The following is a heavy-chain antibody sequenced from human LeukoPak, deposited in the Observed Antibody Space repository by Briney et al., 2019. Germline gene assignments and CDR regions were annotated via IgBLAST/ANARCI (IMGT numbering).Heavy chain of an antibody. Sequence: GGSLRLSCAASGFTFSSYAMSWVRQAPGKGLEWVSDITGSGDYTFYADSVEGRFTISRDNSKNTLFVQMDSLTAEDTAVYYCAKVIDSSGSSYDASNFWGQGTMVTVSS. CDR3: AKVIDSSGSSYDASNF. CDR1: GFTFSSYA. J-gene: IGHJ3*01. D-gene: IGHD6-19*01. V-gene: IGHV3-23*01. CDR2: ITGSGDYT.